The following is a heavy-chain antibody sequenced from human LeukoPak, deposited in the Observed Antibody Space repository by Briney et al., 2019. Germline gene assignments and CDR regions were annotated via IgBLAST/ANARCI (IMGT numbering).Heavy chain of an antibody. D-gene: IGHD3-16*02. V-gene: IGHV3-48*03. CDR2: ISGSGSTI. CDR3: ARGGPDYVWGSYRPYYFDY. CDR1: GFTFSSYE. Sequence: PGGSLRLSCAASGFTFSSYEMNWVRQAPGKGLEWVSYISGSGSTIYYADSVKGRFTISRDNAKNSLYLQMNSLRAEDTAVYYCARGGPDYVWGSYRPYYFDYWGQGTLVTVSS. J-gene: IGHJ4*02.